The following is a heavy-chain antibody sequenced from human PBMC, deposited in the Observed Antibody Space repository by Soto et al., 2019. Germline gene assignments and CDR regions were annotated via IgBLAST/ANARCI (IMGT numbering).Heavy chain of an antibody. CDR1: GLPITDSEMG. CDR2: IDSSGEK. D-gene: IGHD6-19*01. J-gene: IGHJ5*02. Sequence: QVTLKESGPVLVKPTETLTLRCTVSGLPITDSEMGVSWIRQPPGQPLEWLAHIDSSGEKSYRTFLKSRLAISKDTSKSQIVLTMTNMDPADTATYYCARRHLAVAVSPGFDPGGQGIPVTVSS. CDR3: ARRHLAVAVSPGFDP. V-gene: IGHV2-26*01.